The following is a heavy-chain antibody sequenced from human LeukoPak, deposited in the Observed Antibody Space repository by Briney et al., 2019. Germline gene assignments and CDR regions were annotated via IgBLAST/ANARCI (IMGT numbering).Heavy chain of an antibody. CDR1: GFTFSSYG. D-gene: IGHD6-19*01. Sequence: GGSLRLSCAASGFTFSSYGMHWVRQAQGKGLVWVSRINSDGSSTSYADSVKGRFTISRDNAKNTLYLQMNSLRAEDTAVYYCARGGRLAVAGTDYRGQGTLVTVSS. J-gene: IGHJ4*02. CDR3: ARGGRLAVAGTDY. CDR2: INSDGSST. V-gene: IGHV3-74*01.